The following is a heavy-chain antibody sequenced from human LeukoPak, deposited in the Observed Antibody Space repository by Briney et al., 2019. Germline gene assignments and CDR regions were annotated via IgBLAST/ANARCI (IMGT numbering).Heavy chain of an antibody. J-gene: IGHJ5*02. Sequence: PSETLSLTCAVYGGSFSGYYWSWIRQPPGKGLEWIGEINHSGSTNYNPSLKSRVTISVDTSKNQFSLKLSSVTAADTAVYYCARASSIVGSYKTYNWFDPWGQGTLVTVSS. V-gene: IGHV4-34*01. CDR2: INHSGST. CDR1: GGSFSGYY. CDR3: ARASSIVGSYKTYNWFDP. D-gene: IGHD1-26*01.